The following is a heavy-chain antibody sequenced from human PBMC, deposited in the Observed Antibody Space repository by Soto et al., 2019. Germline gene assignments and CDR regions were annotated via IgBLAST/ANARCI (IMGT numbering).Heavy chain of an antibody. D-gene: IGHD3-10*01. CDR2: ISSSSSTI. Sequence: EVQLVESGGGLVQPGGSLRLSCAASGFTFSSYSMNWVRQAPGKGLEGVSYISSSSSTIYYADSVKGRFTISRDNAKNSLYLHMNSLRAEDTAVYYCSRDPTSNYYGSGSDGMDVWGQGTTVTVSS. J-gene: IGHJ6*02. V-gene: IGHV3-48*01. CDR1: GFTFSSYS. CDR3: SRDPTSNYYGSGSDGMDV.